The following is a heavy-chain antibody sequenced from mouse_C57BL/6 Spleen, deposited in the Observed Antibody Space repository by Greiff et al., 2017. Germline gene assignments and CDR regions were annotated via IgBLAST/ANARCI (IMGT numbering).Heavy chain of an antibody. CDR3: APTTVVADYYAMDY. CDR2: IDPEDGET. CDR1: GFNINDYY. V-gene: IGHV14-2*01. Sequence: VQLKESGAELVKPGASVKLSCTASGFNINDYYMHWVKQRTEQGLEWIGRIDPEDGETKYAPKFQGKATITADTASNTAYLQLSSLTSEDTAVYYCAPTTVVADYYAMDYWGQGTSVTVSS. D-gene: IGHD1-1*01. J-gene: IGHJ4*01.